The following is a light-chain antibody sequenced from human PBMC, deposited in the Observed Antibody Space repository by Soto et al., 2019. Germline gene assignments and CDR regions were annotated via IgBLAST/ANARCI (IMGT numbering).Light chain of an antibody. J-gene: IGKJ4*01. CDR1: QSVGTY. CDR2: DSS. CDR3: QQRSDWPST. Sequence: EIVLTQSPATLSLSPGERATLSCRASQSVGTYFAWYQQKPGQAPRLLIYDSSNRATGIPARFSGSGSGTDFTLTISSLEPEDFVLYYCQQRSDWPSTFGGGTKVEIK. V-gene: IGKV3-11*01.